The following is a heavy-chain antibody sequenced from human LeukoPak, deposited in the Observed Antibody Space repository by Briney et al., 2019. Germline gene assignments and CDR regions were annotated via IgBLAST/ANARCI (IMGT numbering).Heavy chain of an antibody. D-gene: IGHD3-3*01. CDR1: GFTVSSNY. V-gene: IGHV3-53*01. J-gene: IGHJ4*02. CDR2: FYSGGNT. CDR3: ARTVTIGYFDY. Sequence: GGSLRLSCAASGFTVSSNYMSWVRQGPGKGLEWVSVFYSGGNTYYADSVKGRFTISRDNSKNTLYLQMNSLRAEDTAVYYCARTVTIGYFDYWGQGTLVTVSS.